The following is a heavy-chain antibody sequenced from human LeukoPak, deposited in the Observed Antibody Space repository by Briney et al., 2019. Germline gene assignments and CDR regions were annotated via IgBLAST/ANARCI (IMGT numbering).Heavy chain of an antibody. CDR3: AKAVGDYLEMDY. CDR2: ISGSGGST. J-gene: IGHJ4*02. CDR1: GLTFSSYA. D-gene: IGHD4-17*01. V-gene: IGHV3-23*01. Sequence: GGSLRLSCAASGLTFSSYAMSWVRKAPGKGLEWASAISGSGGSTYYADSVKGRFTISRDNSKNTLYLQMNSLRAEDTAVYYCAKAVGDYLEMDYWGQGTLVTVSS.